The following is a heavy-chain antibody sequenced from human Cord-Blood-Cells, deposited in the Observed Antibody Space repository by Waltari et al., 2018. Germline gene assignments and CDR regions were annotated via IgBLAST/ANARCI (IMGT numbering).Heavy chain of an antibody. V-gene: IGHV1-69*01. D-gene: IGHD7-27*01. CDR1: GATFSSYA. CDR3: ASELTDAFDI. CDR2: SIPIFGTA. J-gene: IGHJ3*02. Sequence: QVQLVQSGAEVKKPGSSVKVSCKASGATFSSYAISWVRQAPGQGLEWMGGSIPIFGTASYAQKCQGRVTITADESTSTAYMELCSLRSEDTAVYYCASELTDAFDIWGQGTMVTVSS.